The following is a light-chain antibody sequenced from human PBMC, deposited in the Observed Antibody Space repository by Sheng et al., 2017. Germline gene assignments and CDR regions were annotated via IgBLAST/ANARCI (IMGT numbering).Light chain of an antibody. CDR1: QSINNA. V-gene: IGKV1-5*03. CDR2: QAS. J-gene: IGKJ2*03. Sequence: IQMTQSPSTLSAFVGDRVTITCRASQSINNALAWYQVKPGRAPKFLIYQASTLQRGVPSRFSGSGSGTEFTLTISSLQPDDFATYYCQQYARFYSFAQGTKLETK. CDR3: QQYARFYS.